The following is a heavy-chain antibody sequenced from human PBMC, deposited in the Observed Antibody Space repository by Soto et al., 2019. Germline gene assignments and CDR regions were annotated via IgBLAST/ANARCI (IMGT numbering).Heavy chain of an antibody. CDR2: ISYDGSNK. J-gene: IGHJ4*02. Sequence: GGSLRLSCAASGFTFSSYGMHWVRQAPGKGLEWVAVISYDGSNKYYADSVKGRFTISRDNSKNTLYLQMNSLRAEDTAVYYCAKGSPTHYWGQGTLVTVSS. V-gene: IGHV3-30*18. D-gene: IGHD1-26*01. CDR1: GFTFSSYG. CDR3: AKGSPTHY.